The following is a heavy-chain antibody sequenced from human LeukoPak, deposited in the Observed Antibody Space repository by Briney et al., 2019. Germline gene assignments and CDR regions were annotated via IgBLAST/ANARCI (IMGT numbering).Heavy chain of an antibody. CDR1: GFTFSSYG. D-gene: IGHD3-9*01. J-gene: IGHJ4*02. CDR2: ISGSGGST. CDR3: AKGYFDWSTNMVFLLFGY. Sequence: PGGSLRLSCAASGFTFSSYGMSWVRQAPGKGLEWVSAISGSGGSTYYADSVKGRFTISRDNSKNTLYLQMNSLRAEDTAVYYCAKGYFDWSTNMVFLLFGYWGQGTLVTVSS. V-gene: IGHV3-23*01.